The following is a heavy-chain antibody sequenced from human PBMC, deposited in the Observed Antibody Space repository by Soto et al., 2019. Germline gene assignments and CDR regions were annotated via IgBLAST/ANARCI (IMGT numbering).Heavy chain of an antibody. CDR1: GASITGSSY. CDR2: FSLSGTT. J-gene: IGHJ4*02. V-gene: IGHV4-4*07. D-gene: IGHD2-8*02. CDR3: ARGMTPPGAPAWYYFDS. Sequence: ASETLSLTCTVSGASITGSSYWSWIRQPAGKGLEWIGRFSLSGTTSYNPSLRSRVTMSADVSKNQFSLRLTSVTAAETALYYCARGMTPPGAPAWYYFDSWGQGTLVTVSS.